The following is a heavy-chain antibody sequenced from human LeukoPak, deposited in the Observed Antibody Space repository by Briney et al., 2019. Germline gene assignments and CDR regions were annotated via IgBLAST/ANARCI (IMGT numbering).Heavy chain of an antibody. D-gene: IGHD6-13*01. CDR3: AREGGSIYIAAAGYNWFDP. V-gene: IGHV1-69*04. CDR2: IIPILGIA. Sequence: SVKVSCKASGGTFSSYTISWVRQAPGQGLEWMGRIIPILGIANYAQKFQGRVTITADKSTSTAYMELSSLRSEDTAVYYCAREGGSIYIAAAGYNWFDPWGQGTLVTVSP. CDR1: GGTFSSYT. J-gene: IGHJ5*02.